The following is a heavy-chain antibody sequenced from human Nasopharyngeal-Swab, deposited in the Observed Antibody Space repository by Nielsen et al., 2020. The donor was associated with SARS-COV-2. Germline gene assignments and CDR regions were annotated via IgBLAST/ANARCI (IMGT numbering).Heavy chain of an antibody. Sequence: GESLKISCKGSGFSLTSYWIGWVRHIPGKGLELMGIIYPGDSDTRYSPSFQGQVTISADKSISTAYLQWSSLKASDTAMYYCARQSYCSSTSCYGLDYYYYMDVWGKGTTVTVSS. D-gene: IGHD2-2*01. CDR3: ARQSYCSSTSCYGLDYYYYMDV. J-gene: IGHJ6*03. CDR2: IYPGDSDT. V-gene: IGHV5-51*01. CDR1: GFSLTSYW.